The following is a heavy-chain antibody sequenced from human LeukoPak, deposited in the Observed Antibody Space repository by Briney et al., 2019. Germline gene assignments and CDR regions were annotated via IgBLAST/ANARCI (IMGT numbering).Heavy chain of an antibody. Sequence: SETLSLTCTVSGGSISSSSYYWGWIRQPPGKGLEWIGSIYYSGSTYYNPSLKSRVTISVDTSKNQFSLKLSSVTAADTAVYYCASRGYYYDSSGHPTYYFDYWGQGTLVTVSS. CDR2: IYYSGST. J-gene: IGHJ4*02. D-gene: IGHD3-22*01. V-gene: IGHV4-39*07. CDR1: GGSISSSSYY. CDR3: ASRGYYYDSSGHPTYYFDY.